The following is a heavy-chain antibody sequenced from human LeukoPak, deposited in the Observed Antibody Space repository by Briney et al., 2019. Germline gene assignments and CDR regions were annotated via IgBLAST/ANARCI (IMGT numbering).Heavy chain of an antibody. Sequence: ASVKVSCKASGYTFTSHGITWVRQAPGQGLEWMGWISVYNGNTNYAQKVQARVTMTTDTSTSTAYMELRSLRSDDTAVYYCARDWSPLAARRMDVWGKGTTVTVSS. CDR1: GYTFTSHG. D-gene: IGHD6-6*01. V-gene: IGHV1-18*01. J-gene: IGHJ6*03. CDR3: ARDWSPLAARRMDV. CDR2: ISVYNGNT.